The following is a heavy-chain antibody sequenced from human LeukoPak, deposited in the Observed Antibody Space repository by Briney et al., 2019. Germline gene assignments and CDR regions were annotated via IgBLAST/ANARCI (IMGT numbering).Heavy chain of an antibody. J-gene: IGHJ4*02. D-gene: IGHD1-26*01. V-gene: IGHV1-69*05. Sequence: ASVKAPCKASGGTFSSYAISWVRQAPGQGLEWMGGIIPILGTANYAQKFQGRVTITTDESTSTAYMELSSLRSEDTAVYYCASSSIVGATTRDPQGNFDYWGQGTLVTVSS. CDR1: GGTFSSYA. CDR3: ASSSIVGATTRDPQGNFDY. CDR2: IIPILGTA.